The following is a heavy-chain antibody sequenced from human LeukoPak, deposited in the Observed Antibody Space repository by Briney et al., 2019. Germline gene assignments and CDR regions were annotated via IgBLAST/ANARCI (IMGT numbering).Heavy chain of an antibody. J-gene: IGHJ4*02. D-gene: IGHD6-13*01. CDR1: GFTFSSYA. Sequence: GGSLRLSCAASGFTFSSYAMSWVCQAPGKGLEWVSAISGSGGSTYYADSVKGRFTISRDNSKNTLYLQMNSLRAEDTAVYYCAKPDQGSSWLLRFDYWGQGTLVTVSS. V-gene: IGHV3-23*01. CDR2: ISGSGGST. CDR3: AKPDQGSSWLLRFDY.